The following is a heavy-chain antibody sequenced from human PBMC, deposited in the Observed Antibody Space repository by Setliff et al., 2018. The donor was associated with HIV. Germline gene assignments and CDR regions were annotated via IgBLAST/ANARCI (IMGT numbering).Heavy chain of an antibody. Sequence: ASVKVSCKASGYSFTNYGISWVRQAPGQGLEWMGWISSYNDNTNYALNLQGRVTMNTDTSTSTAYMELRSLRYDDTAVDYCARDDVGYCSGGSCYHLFDTFDIWGQGTVVTVSS. CDR3: ARDDVGYCSGGSCYHLFDTFDI. J-gene: IGHJ3*02. D-gene: IGHD2-15*01. CDR1: GYSFTNYG. CDR2: ISSYNDNT. V-gene: IGHV1-18*01.